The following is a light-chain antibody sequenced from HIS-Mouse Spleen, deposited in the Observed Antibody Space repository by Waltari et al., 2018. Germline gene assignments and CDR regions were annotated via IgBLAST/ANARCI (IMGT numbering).Light chain of an antibody. Sequence: EIVLTQSPATLSLSPGDRATLSCRASQSVSSYLAWYQQKPGQAPRLLIYDASNRATGIPDRFSGSGSGTDFTLTISSLEPEDFAVYYCQQRSNWPRTFGPGTKVDIK. CDR3: QQRSNWPRT. V-gene: IGKV3-11*01. J-gene: IGKJ3*01. CDR1: QSVSSY. CDR2: DAS.